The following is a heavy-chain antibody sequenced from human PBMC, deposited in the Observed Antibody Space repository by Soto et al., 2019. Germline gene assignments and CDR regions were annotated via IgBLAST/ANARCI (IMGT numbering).Heavy chain of an antibody. CDR2: IYPGDSDT. V-gene: IGHV5-51*01. D-gene: IGHD2-2*02. CDR1: GYSFTSYW. J-gene: IGHJ5*02. Sequence: GESLKISCKGSGYSFTSYWIGWVRQMPGKGLEWMGIIYPGDSDTRYSPSFQGQVTISADKSISTAYLQWSSLKASDTAMYYCARGSRYCSSTSCYKSGSSVRNWFDPWGQGTLVTVSS. CDR3: ARGSRYCSSTSCYKSGSSVRNWFDP.